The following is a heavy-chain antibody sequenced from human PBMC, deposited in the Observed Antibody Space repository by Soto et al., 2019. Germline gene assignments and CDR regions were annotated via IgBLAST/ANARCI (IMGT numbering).Heavy chain of an antibody. D-gene: IGHD2-15*01. CDR3: ARDRLRGFGRNNWFDP. CDR1: GYTFTSYG. Sequence: QVQLVQSGAEVKKPGASVKVSCKASGYTFTSYGISWVRQAPGQGLEWMGWISAYNGNTNYAQKLQGRVTMTTDTSTSTAYLELRSLISNDTAVYYCARDRLRGFGRNNWFDPWGQGTLVTVSS. V-gene: IGHV1-18*01. CDR2: ISAYNGNT. J-gene: IGHJ5*02.